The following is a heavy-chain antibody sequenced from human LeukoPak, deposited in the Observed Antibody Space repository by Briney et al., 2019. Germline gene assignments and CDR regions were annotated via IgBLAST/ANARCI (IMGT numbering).Heavy chain of an antibody. CDR1: GGSISSYY. Sequence: PSETLSLTCTVSGGSISSYYWSWIRQPPGKGLEWIGDIYYSGSTNYNPSLKSRVTISVDTSKNQFSLKLSSVTAADTAVYYCARVSGIAVAGGPYYYYGMDVWGQGTTVTVSS. J-gene: IGHJ6*02. CDR2: IYYSGST. D-gene: IGHD6-19*01. V-gene: IGHV4-59*01. CDR3: ARVSGIAVAGGPYYYYGMDV.